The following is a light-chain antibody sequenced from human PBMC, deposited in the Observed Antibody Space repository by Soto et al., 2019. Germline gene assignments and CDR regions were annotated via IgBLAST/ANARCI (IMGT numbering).Light chain of an antibody. CDR2: QDR. J-gene: IGLJ2*01. CDR1: KLGDKY. CDR3: QAWDSKTVV. V-gene: IGLV3-1*01. Sequence: YELTQPPSVSVSPGQTASITCSGDKLGDKYASWYQQKPGQSPVVVIYQDRKRPSGIPERFSGSNSGNTATLTISGTQAMDEADYYCQAWDSKTVVFGGGTKLTVL.